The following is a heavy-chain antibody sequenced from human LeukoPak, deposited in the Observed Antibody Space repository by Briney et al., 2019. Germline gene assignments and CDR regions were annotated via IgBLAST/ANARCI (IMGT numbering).Heavy chain of an antibody. D-gene: IGHD6-19*01. V-gene: IGHV3-9*01. J-gene: IGHJ4*02. CDR1: GFTFDDYA. CDR2: ISWNSGNI. CDR3: AKVRWDNSGWYYLDT. Sequence: PGGSLRLSCAASGFTFDDYAMHWVRQAPGKGLEWVSGISWNSGNIGYADSVKGRFTISRDNSKSTLHLQMNSLRAEDTAVYYCAKVRWDNSGWYYLDTWGQGTLLTVSS.